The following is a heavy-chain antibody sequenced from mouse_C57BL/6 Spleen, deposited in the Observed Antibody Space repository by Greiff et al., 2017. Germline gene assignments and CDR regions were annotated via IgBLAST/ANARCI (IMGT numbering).Heavy chain of an antibody. CDR3: ARVYGSSFYFDY. CDR1: GYTFTSYW. CDR2: INPSNGGT. Sequence: VQLQQSGTELVKPGASVTLSCKASGYTFTSYWMHWVKQRPGQGLEWIGNINPSNGGTTYNEKFKSKAILTVDKSSSTAYMQLSSLTSEDSAVYYCARVYGSSFYFDYWGQGTTLTVSS. D-gene: IGHD1-1*01. V-gene: IGHV1-53*01. J-gene: IGHJ2*01.